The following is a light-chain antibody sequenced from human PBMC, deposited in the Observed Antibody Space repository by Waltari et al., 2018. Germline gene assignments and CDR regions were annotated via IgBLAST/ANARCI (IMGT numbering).Light chain of an antibody. Sequence: QSALTQPASVSGSPGQSITIFCTGTRSDVGSYNLIYWYQKHPGKAPKLIIYEVNKWPSGASNRFAGSKSGNTASLTISGLQAEDEADYYCSSYAGGNTYVIFGGGTKLTVL. CDR2: EVN. J-gene: IGLJ2*01. V-gene: IGLV2-23*02. CDR3: SSYAGGNTYVI. CDR1: RSDVGSYNL.